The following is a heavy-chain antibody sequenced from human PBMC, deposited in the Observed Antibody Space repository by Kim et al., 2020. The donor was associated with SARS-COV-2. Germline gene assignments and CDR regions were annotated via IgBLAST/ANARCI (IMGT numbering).Heavy chain of an antibody. Sequence: GGSLRLSCAASGFTFSSYSMNWVRQAPGKGLEWVSSISSSSSYIYYADSVKGRFTISRDNAKNSLYLQMNSLRAEDTAVYYCASSHASSSWYSYYWGQGTLVTVSS. D-gene: IGHD6-13*01. J-gene: IGHJ4*02. V-gene: IGHV3-21*01. CDR3: ASSHASSSWYSYY. CDR1: GFTFSSYS. CDR2: ISSSSSYI.